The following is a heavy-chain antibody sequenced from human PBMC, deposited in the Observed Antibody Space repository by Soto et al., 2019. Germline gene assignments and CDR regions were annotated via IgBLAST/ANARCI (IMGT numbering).Heavy chain of an antibody. Sequence: ASVKVSCKASGYTFTSYAMHWVRQAPGQRLEWMGWINAGNGNTKYSQKIQGRVTITRDTSASTAYMEMSRLRSEDTAVYYCARAESPITGTTFPGMDVWGQGTTVTVSS. CDR2: INAGNGNT. CDR3: ARAESPITGTTFPGMDV. D-gene: IGHD1-7*01. V-gene: IGHV1-3*01. CDR1: GYTFTSYA. J-gene: IGHJ6*02.